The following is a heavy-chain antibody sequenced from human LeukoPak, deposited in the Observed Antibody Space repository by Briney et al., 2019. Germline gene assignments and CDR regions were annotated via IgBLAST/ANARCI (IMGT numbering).Heavy chain of an antibody. CDR2: ISYDGSNK. D-gene: IGHD3-22*01. CDR3: AKDRYYYDSSGSIYFDY. CDR1: GFTFSSYG. V-gene: IGHV3-30*18. J-gene: IGHJ4*02. Sequence: GGSLRLSCAASGFTFSSYGMHWVRQAPGKGLEWVAVISYDGSNKYYADSVEGRFTISRDNSKNTLYLQMNSLRAEDTAVYYCAKDRYYYDSSGSIYFDYWGRGTLVTVSS.